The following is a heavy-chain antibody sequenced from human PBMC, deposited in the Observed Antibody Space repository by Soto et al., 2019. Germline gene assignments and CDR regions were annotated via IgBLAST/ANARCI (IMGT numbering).Heavy chain of an antibody. V-gene: IGHV1-18*01. CDR3: ASGKDYGDYVDY. Sequence: QVQLVQSGAEVKKPGASVKVSCKASGYTFTNYGISSVRQAPGQGLEWMGWISAYNGNRNYAQKPQGRVTMTTDTSTSTDYTELRSMRFDDTAVYYCASGKDYGDYVDYWGQGTMVTVSS. J-gene: IGHJ4*02. D-gene: IGHD4-17*01. CDR2: ISAYNGNR. CDR1: GYTFTNYG.